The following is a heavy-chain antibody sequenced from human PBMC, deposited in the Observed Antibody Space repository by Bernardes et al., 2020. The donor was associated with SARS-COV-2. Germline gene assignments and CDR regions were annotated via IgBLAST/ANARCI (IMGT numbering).Heavy chain of an antibody. CDR1: GGSISSGGYY. D-gene: IGHD5-12*01. V-gene: IGHV4-31*03. CDR3: ARTRVGYSGLYYFDY. CDR2: IYYSGST. J-gene: IGHJ4*02. Sequence: TLSLTCTVSGGSISSGGYYWSWIRQHPGKGLEWIGYIYYSGSTYYNPSLKSRVTISVDTSKNQFSLKMSSVTAADTAVYYCARTRVGYSGLYYFDYWGQGTLVTVSS.